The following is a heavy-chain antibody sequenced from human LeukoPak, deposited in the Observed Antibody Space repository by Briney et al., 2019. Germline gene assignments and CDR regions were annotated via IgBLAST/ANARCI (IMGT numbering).Heavy chain of an antibody. Sequence: PSETLSLTCTVSGGSISSGGYYWSWIRQHPGKGLEWIGYIYYSGSTYYNPSLKSRVTMSVDTSKNQFSLKLSSVTAADTAVYYCARDPMSYCSSTSCPLGFDPWGQGTLVTVSS. J-gene: IGHJ5*02. CDR1: GGSISSGGYY. CDR3: ARDPMSYCSSTSCPLGFDP. CDR2: IYYSGST. D-gene: IGHD2-2*01. V-gene: IGHV4-31*03.